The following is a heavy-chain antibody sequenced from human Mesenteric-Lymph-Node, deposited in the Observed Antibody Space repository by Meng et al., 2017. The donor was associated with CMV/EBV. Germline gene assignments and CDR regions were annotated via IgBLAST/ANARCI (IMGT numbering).Heavy chain of an antibody. D-gene: IGHD2/OR15-2a*01. CDR2: INPNSGGT. Sequence: ASVKVSCKASGYTFTGYYMHWVRQAPGQGLEWMGWINPNSGGTNYAQKFQGRVTMTRDTSISTAYMELSSLTSDDTGIYYCATLVMANAWGQGTTVTVSS. J-gene: IGHJ6*02. CDR3: ATLVMANA. CDR1: GYTFTGYY. V-gene: IGHV1-2*02.